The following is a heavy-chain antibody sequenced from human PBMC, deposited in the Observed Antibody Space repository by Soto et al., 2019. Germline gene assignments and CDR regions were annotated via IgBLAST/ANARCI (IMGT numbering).Heavy chain of an antibody. J-gene: IGHJ6*02. D-gene: IGHD3-22*01. V-gene: IGHV3-30*18. CDR2: ISYDGSNK. CDR3: EKELYYDSSGYSNYYYYGMDV. Sequence: QVQLVESGGGVVQPGRSLRLSCAASGFTFSSYGMHWVRQAPGKGLEWVAVISYDGSNKYYADSVKGRFTISRDNSKNTLYLQMNSLRAEDTAVYYCEKELYYDSSGYSNYYYYGMDVWGQGTTVTVSS. CDR1: GFTFSSYG.